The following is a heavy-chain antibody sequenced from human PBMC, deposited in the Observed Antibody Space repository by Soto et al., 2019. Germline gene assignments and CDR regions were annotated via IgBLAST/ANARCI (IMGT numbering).Heavy chain of an antibody. CDR1: GGSVSSGSYY. V-gene: IGHV4-61*01. Sequence: QVQLQESGPGLVKPSETLSLTCTVSGGSVSSGSYYWSWIRQPPGKGLEWMGYIYYSGSTNYNPSLKSRVTISVDTSKIHFSLKLSSVTAADTAVYYCARKKTTRNWTYGTYYYGMDVWGQGTTVTVSS. J-gene: IGHJ6*02. D-gene: IGHD1-7*01. CDR2: IYYSGST. CDR3: ARKKTTRNWTYGTYYYGMDV.